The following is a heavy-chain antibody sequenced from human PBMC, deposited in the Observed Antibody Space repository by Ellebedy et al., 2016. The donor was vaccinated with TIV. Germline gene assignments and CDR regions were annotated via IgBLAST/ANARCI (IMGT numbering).Heavy chain of an antibody. J-gene: IGHJ2*01. D-gene: IGHD3-10*01. CDR3: ARHYGSGVDWYFDL. Sequence: SETLSLTCTVSGGSISSYYWSWIRQPPGKGLEWIGYIYYGGTTKYNPSLKSRVTISVDTSKNQFSLKLSSVTAADTAVYYCARHYGSGVDWYFDLWGRGTLVTVSS. CDR1: GGSISSYY. CDR2: IYYGGTT. V-gene: IGHV4-59*08.